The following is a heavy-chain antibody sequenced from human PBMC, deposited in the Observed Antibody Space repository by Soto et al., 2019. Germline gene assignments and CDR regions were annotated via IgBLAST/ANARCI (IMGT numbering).Heavy chain of an antibody. V-gene: IGHV4-59*01. D-gene: IGHD5-12*01. CDR3: ARASRSRDGYNLYYFDY. J-gene: IGHJ4*02. CDR1: GGSISSYY. Sequence: SETLSLTCTVSGGSISSYYWSWIRQPPGKGLEWIGYIYYSGSTNYNPSLKSRVTISVDTSKNQFSLKLSSVTAADTAVYYCARASRSRDGYNLYYFDYWGQGTLVTVSS. CDR2: IYYSGST.